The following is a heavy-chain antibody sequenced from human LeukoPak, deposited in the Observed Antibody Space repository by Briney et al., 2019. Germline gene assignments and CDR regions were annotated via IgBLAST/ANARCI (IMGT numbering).Heavy chain of an antibody. CDR2: IKTDGSEK. V-gene: IGHV3-7*02. CDR1: GFTFSRYW. Sequence: GGSLRLSCAATGFTFSRYWMSWVRQAPGKGLEWVANIKTDGSEKYYVDSVKGRFTISRDNAKNSLDLQMNSLRAEDTAVYYCARVHRYYYGSGQNTLYYYYYYGMDVWGQGTTVTVSS. CDR3: ARVHRYYYGSGQNTLYYYYYYGMDV. J-gene: IGHJ6*02. D-gene: IGHD3-10*01.